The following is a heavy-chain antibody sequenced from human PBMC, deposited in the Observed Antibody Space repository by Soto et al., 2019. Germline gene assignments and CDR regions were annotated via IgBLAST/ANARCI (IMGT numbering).Heavy chain of an antibody. V-gene: IGHV3-15*07. CDR2: IKSKTDGGTT. J-gene: IGHJ6*02. D-gene: IGHD5-12*01. CDR3: TSYGGYVPYYYYYGMDV. CDR1: GFTFSNAW. Sequence: LGGSLRLSCAASGFTFSNAWMNWVRQAPGKGLEWVGRIKSKTDGGTTDYAAPVKGRFTISRDDSKNTLYLQMNSLKTEDTAVYYCTSYGGYVPYYYYYGMDVWGQGTTVTVSS.